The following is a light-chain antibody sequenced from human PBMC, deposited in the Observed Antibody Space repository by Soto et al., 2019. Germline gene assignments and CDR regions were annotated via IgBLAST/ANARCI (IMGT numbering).Light chain of an antibody. CDR3: QHYDNLLLT. CDR2: DAS. J-gene: IGKJ4*01. V-gene: IGKV1-33*01. Sequence: DLQMTQSPSSLSASVGDRVTITCQASQDINTYFNWYQQKPGKAPKLLIYDASKLETGVPSRFSGGGSGTEFTLTVTSLQPEDIATYFCQHYDNLLLTFGGGTKVEL. CDR1: QDINTY.